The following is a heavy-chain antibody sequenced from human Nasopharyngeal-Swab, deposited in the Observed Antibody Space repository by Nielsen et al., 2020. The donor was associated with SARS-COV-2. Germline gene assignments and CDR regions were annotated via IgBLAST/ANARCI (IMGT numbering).Heavy chain of an antibody. CDR2: ISYEGSKK. Sequence: GESLKISCTASGFSFNNYGMHWVHQAPGKGPEWVAVISYEGSKKYYAESVEGRFTISRDYSKSTLYLQMNSLRPEDTAMYYCAKANVLFWFGQFKNDGFDIWGQGTMVAVSS. J-gene: IGHJ3*02. V-gene: IGHV3-30*18. CDR1: GFSFNNYG. D-gene: IGHD3-10*01. CDR3: AKANVLFWFGQFKNDGFDI.